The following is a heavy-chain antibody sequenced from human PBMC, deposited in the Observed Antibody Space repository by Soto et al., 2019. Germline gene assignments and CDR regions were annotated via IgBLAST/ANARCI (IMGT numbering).Heavy chain of an antibody. D-gene: IGHD2-2*01. CDR3: ARDYCSSTTCPNYGMDV. CDR1: GFTFSDYY. Sequence: LRLSCAASGFTFSDYYMSWVRQAPGKGLGWVSCISSSGSTTYYADSVKGRFTISRDNAKNSLSLQVNSLRAEDTAVYYCARDYCSSTTCPNYGMDVWGQGTTVTVSS. J-gene: IGHJ6*02. V-gene: IGHV3-11*01. CDR2: ISSSGSTT.